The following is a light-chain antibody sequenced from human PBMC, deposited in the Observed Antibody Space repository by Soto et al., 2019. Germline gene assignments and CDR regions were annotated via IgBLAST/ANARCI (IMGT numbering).Light chain of an antibody. CDR2: HAS. V-gene: IGKV3-11*01. Sequence: IVLTKSPATLYLSPGERATLSCRASQSVSSYLSWYQQKPGQAPRLLIYHASNMATGIPARFSGSGSGTDFTLPISSLEPEDFAVYYCQQRSNWPPGLTFGGGTKVEIK. CDR1: QSVSSY. J-gene: IGKJ4*01. CDR3: QQRSNWPPGLT.